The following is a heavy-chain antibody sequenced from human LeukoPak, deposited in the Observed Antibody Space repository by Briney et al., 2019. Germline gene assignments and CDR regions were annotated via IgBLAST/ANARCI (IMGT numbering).Heavy chain of an antibody. J-gene: IGHJ4*02. CDR1: GYSFTSYW. CDR2: IYPGDSDT. V-gene: IGHV5-51*01. CDR3: ARLAYCGGDCFYYFDY. Sequence: GESLKISCKGSGYSFTSYWIAWVRQMPGKGLEWMGIIYPGDSDTRYSPSFQGQVTISADKSISTAYLQWSSLKASDTAMYYCARLAYCGGDCFYYFDYWGQGTLVTVSS. D-gene: IGHD2-21*01.